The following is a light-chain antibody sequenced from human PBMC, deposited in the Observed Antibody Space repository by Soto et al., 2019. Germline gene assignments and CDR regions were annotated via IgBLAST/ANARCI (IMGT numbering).Light chain of an antibody. CDR3: QQYSSRHPFP. V-gene: IGKV3-15*01. J-gene: IGKJ5*01. CDR2: GAS. CDR1: QSVSTN. Sequence: EIVMTQSPATLSVSPGERAILSCRASQSVSTNLGWYQQKPGQAPRLLIFGASTRATGIPARFSGSGSGTEFTLAISRLQSEDSAVYFWQQYSSRHPFPFGEGTRLEIK.